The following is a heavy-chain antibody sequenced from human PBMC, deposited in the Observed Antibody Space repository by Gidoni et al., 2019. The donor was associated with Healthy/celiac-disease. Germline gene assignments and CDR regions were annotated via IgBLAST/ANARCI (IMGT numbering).Heavy chain of an antibody. CDR3: AREDFWSGYSNYYYYYMDV. CDR2: IYTSGST. Sequence: QVQLQESGPGLVKPSQTLSLTCTVSGGSISSGSYYWSWIRQPAGKGLEWIGRIYTSGSTNYNPSLKSRVTISVDTSKNQFSLKLSSVTAADTAVYYCAREDFWSGYSNYYYYYMDVWGKGTTVTVSS. V-gene: IGHV4-61*02. CDR1: GGSISSGSYY. D-gene: IGHD3-3*01. J-gene: IGHJ6*03.